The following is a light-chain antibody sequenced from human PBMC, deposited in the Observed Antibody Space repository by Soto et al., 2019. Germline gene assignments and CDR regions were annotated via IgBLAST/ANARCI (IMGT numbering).Light chain of an antibody. Sequence: DIVITQFPATLFVSPGERATLPWRASKSVRSKLAWYQQKLGQTPRLLIYGAFTRATGIPVRFSGIRLSTDFTLPISSLQSEDFALYYCQHYNNWPTTFGQGTRLQIK. V-gene: IGKV3-15*01. CDR1: KSVRSK. CDR2: GAF. CDR3: QHYNNWPTT. J-gene: IGKJ5*01.